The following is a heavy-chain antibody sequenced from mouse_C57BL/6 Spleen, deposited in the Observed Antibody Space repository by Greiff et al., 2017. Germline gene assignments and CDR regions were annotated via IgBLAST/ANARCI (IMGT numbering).Heavy chain of an antibody. Sequence: QVQLQQPGAELVMPGASVKLSCKASGYTFTSYWMHWVKQRPGQGLEWIGEIDPSDSYTNYNQKFKGKSTLTVDKSSSTAYMQLSSLTSEDSAVYYCAKSRRDYAYFDYWGQGTTLTVSS. CDR2: IDPSDSYT. J-gene: IGHJ2*01. V-gene: IGHV1-69*01. D-gene: IGHD2-4*01. CDR1: GYTFTSYW. CDR3: AKSRRDYAYFDY.